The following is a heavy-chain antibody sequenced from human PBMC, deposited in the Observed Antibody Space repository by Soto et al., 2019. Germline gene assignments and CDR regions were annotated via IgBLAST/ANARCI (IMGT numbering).Heavy chain of an antibody. V-gene: IGHV3-48*01. D-gene: IGHD2-15*01. CDR3: ARDRVRGCMAY. Sequence: GGSLRLSCAASGFTFSSYSMNWVRQAPGKGLEWVSYISSSSSTIYYADSVKGRFTISRDNAKNPLYLQMNSLRAEDTAVYYCARDRVRGCMAYWGQGTLVTVSS. CDR1: GFTFSSYS. CDR2: ISSSSSTI. J-gene: IGHJ4*02.